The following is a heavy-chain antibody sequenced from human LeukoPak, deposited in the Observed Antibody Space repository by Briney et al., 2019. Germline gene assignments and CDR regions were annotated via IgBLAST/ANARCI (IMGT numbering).Heavy chain of an antibody. V-gene: IGHV1-2*02. J-gene: IGHJ6*02. CDR3: GRIYYDILTGYSDYYGMDV. CDR2: IDPNRGVT. D-gene: IGHD3-9*01. CDR1: GYTFTGYY. Sequence: DSVKVSCKASGYTFTGYYMHWGRQAPGQGLEWMGWIDPNRGVTNYAQKFQGRVTMTRDTSISTAYMELSRLTSDDTAVYYCGRIYYDILTGYSDYYGMDVWGQGTTVTVSS.